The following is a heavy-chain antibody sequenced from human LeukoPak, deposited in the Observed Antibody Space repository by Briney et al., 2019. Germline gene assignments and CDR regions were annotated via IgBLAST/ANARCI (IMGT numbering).Heavy chain of an antibody. CDR1: GGSFSGYY. V-gene: IGHV4-34*01. CDR3: ARDYDFWSGIFDY. D-gene: IGHD3-3*01. CDR2: INHSGST. Sequence: PSETLSLTCAVYGGSFSGYYWSWIRQPPGKVLEWIGEINHSGSTNYNPSLKSRVTISVDTSKNQFSLKLSSVTAADTAVYYCARDYDFWSGIFDYWGQGTLVTVSS. J-gene: IGHJ4*02.